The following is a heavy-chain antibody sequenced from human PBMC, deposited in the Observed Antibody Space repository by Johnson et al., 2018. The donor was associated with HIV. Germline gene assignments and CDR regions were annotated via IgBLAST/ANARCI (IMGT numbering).Heavy chain of an antibody. J-gene: IGHJ3*01. Sequence: VQLVESGGGLVQPGGSLRLSCAASGFTFDDYAVHWVRQAPGKGLEWVSLINWDGDSTYYADSVKGRFTISRDNSKNSLYLQMNSLRPEDTALYYCAKGGLGILDAFDFWGQGTMVTVSS. CDR1: GFTFDDYA. V-gene: IGHV3-43D*03. CDR3: AKGGLGILDAFDF. D-gene: IGHD7-27*01. CDR2: INWDGDST.